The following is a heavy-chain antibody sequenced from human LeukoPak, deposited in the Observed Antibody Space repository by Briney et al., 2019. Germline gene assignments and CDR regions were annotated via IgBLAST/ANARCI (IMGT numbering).Heavy chain of an antibody. Sequence: ASVKVSCKASGYTFTSYGISWVRQAPGQGLEWMGWISAYNGNTNYAQKFQGRVTITTDESTSTAYMELSSLRSEDTAVYYCARTRKVGGPLDYWGQGTLVTVSS. D-gene: IGHD1-26*01. V-gene: IGHV1-18*01. CDR3: ARTRKVGGPLDY. CDR2: ISAYNGNT. CDR1: GYTFTSYG. J-gene: IGHJ4*02.